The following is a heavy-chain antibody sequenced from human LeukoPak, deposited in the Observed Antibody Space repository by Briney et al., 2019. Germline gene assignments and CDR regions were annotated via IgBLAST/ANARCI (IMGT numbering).Heavy chain of an antibody. CDR2: INHSGYT. D-gene: IGHD4-17*01. Sequence: SETLSLTCAVSGVSFDDYYWSWVRQPPGKGLEWIGEINHSGYTNDSPSIKSRVTMSIDTSRKQFSLNLRSVTVADTAVYYCTRMTTGHDYWGQGTLVTVSS. J-gene: IGHJ4*02. CDR1: GVSFDDYY. CDR3: TRMTTGHDY. V-gene: IGHV4-34*01.